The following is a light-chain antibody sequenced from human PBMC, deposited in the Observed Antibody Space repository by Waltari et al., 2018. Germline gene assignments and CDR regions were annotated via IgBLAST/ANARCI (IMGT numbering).Light chain of an antibody. J-gene: IGLJ3*02. CDR1: NGDIGNYNY. Sequence: QSALTQPASVSGSPGQSITISLTGTNGDIGNYNYISWYQQHPGKAPKLIIYEVNYRPSGVSNRFSGSKSGNTASLTISGLQAEDEADYYCCSFTRASTWVFGGGTKLTVL. V-gene: IGLV2-14*01. CDR2: EVN. CDR3: CSFTRASTWV.